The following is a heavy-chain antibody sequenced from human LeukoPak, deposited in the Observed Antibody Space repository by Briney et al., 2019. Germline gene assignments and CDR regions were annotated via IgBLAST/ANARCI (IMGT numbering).Heavy chain of an antibody. CDR2: INHSGST. V-gene: IGHV4-34*01. CDR1: GGSFSGYY. D-gene: IGHD3-3*01. CDR3: ARAHLIDFWSGPTINYFDY. Sequence: SETLSLTCAVYGGSFSGYYWSWIRQLPGKGLEWIGEINHSGSTNYNPSLKSRVTISVDTSKNQFSLKLSSVTAADTAVYYCARAHLIDFWSGPTINYFDYWGQGTLVTVSS. J-gene: IGHJ4*02.